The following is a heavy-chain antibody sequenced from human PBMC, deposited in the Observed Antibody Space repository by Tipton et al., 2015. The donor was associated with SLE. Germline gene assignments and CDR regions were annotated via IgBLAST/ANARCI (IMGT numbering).Heavy chain of an antibody. J-gene: IGHJ5*02. Sequence: LRLSCTASGFIFNTYAMHWVRQAPGKGLEWIGEFDHSRSTNYNPSLKSRFTISRDTSKNQFSLRLSSVTAADTAVYYCARRRAATGLLSERGWFDPWGQGTLVTVSS. CDR1: GFIFNTYA. CDR3: ARRRAATGLLSERGWFDP. V-gene: IGHV4-34*01. D-gene: IGHD6-25*01. CDR2: FDHSRST.